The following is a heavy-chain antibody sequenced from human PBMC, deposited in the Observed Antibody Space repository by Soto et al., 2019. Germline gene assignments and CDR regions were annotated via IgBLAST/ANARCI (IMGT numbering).Heavy chain of an antibody. Sequence: GSVKVSCKASGYTFTGYYMHLVRQAPGQGLEWMGRINPNSGGTNYAQKFQGRVTMTRDTSISTAYMELSRLRSYDTAVYYCARARGYSGYYYFDYWGQGTLVTVSS. CDR2: INPNSGGT. D-gene: IGHD5-12*01. V-gene: IGHV1-2*06. CDR3: ARARGYSGYYYFDY. CDR1: GYTFTGYY. J-gene: IGHJ4*02.